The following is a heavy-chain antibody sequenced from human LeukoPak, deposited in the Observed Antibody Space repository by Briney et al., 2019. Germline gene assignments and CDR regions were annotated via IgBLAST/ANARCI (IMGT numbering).Heavy chain of an antibody. D-gene: IGHD3-3*01. V-gene: IGHV4-30-2*01. CDR2: IYYNGDT. J-gene: IGHJ4*02. CDR1: GGSISSSSYY. Sequence: SETLSLTCTVSGGSISSSSYYWSWIRQPPGKGLEWIGYIYYNGDTYYNPSLKSRVTISIDRSENQFSLKLNSVTAADTAVYYCARAPGAFCDYWGQGTLVTVSS. CDR3: ARAPGAFCDY.